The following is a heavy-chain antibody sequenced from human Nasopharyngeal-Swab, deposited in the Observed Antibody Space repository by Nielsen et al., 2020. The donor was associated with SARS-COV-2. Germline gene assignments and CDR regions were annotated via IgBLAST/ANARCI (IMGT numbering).Heavy chain of an antibody. V-gene: IGHV3-7*03. Sequence: VRQAPGKGLEWVANIKQDGSEKYYVDSVKGRFTISRDNAKNSLYLQMNSLKTEDTAVYYCVRVTHPSTGWYYFDCWGQGTLVTVSS. CDR2: IKQDGSEK. D-gene: IGHD6-19*01. J-gene: IGHJ4*02. CDR3: VRVTHPSTGWYYFDC.